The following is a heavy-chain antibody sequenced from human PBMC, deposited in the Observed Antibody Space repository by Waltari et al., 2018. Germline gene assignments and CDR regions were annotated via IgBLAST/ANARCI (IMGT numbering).Heavy chain of an antibody. CDR1: GFTFDDYA. D-gene: IGHD2-21*02. Sequence: EVQLVESGGGLVQPGRSLRLSCAASGFTFDDYAMHWVRQAPGKGLEWVSGISWNSGSIGYADSVKGRFTISRDNAKNSLYLQMNSLRAEDTAVYYCARLWFDPWGQGTLVTVSS. J-gene: IGHJ5*02. CDR3: ARLWFDP. V-gene: IGHV3-9*01. CDR2: ISWNSGSI.